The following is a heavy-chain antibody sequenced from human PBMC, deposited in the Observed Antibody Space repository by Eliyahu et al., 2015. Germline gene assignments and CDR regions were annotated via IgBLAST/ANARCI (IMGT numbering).Heavy chain of an antibody. CDR1: GFTFSXYA. J-gene: IGHJ4*02. V-gene: IGHV3-30*04. D-gene: IGHD3-22*01. CDR2: ISYDGSNK. CDR3: ARDIAHLDSSGSLGY. Sequence: QVQLVESGGGVVQPGRSLRLXCAASGFTFSXYAMPWVRQAPGKGLEWVAVISYDGSNKYYADSVKGRFTISRDNSKNTLYLQMNSLRAEDTAVYYCARDIAHLDSSGSLGYWGQGTLVTVSS.